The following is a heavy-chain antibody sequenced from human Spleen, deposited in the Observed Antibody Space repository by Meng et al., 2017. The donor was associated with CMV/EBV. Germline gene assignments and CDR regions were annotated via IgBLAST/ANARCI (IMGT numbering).Heavy chain of an antibody. CDR1: GFTFSSYW. D-gene: IGHD3-10*01. CDR3: AKAPYSGGFDS. CDR2: IWYDGSEE. J-gene: IGHJ4*02. V-gene: IGHV3-33*03. Sequence: GGSLRLSCAASGFTFSSYWMNWVRQAPGKGLEWVAVIWYDGSEEYYADNVKGRFTISRDNYRHMLYLQMNNLRAEDTAVYYCAKAPYSGGFDSWGQGTLVTVSS.